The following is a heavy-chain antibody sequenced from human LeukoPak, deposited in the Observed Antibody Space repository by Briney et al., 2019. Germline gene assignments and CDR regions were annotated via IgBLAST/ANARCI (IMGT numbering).Heavy chain of an antibody. Sequence: EPGGSLRLSCAASGFTFSSYSMNWVRQAPGKGLEWVSYIYSSSSTIYYADSVKGRFTISRDNGKNSLYLQMNSLRAEDTAVYYCARDRHKYNYDSGGYPPYWGQGTLVTVSS. CDR3: ARDRHKYNYDSGGYPPY. J-gene: IGHJ4*02. CDR1: GFTFSSYS. V-gene: IGHV3-48*01. CDR2: IYSSSSTI. D-gene: IGHD3-22*01.